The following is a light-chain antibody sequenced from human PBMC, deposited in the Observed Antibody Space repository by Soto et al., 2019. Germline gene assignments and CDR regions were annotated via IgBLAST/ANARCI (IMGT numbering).Light chain of an antibody. CDR3: KQYDSYPYN. J-gene: IGKJ2*01. Sequence: AIRMTQSPSSFSASTGDRVTITCRASQGISSYLAWYQQKPGKAPKLLIYAASTLQSGGPSSISGSGSGTDFTLTISCQQSEDFATYYCKQYDSYPYNFGQGNKLEIK. V-gene: IGKV1-8*01. CDR2: AAS. CDR1: QGISSY.